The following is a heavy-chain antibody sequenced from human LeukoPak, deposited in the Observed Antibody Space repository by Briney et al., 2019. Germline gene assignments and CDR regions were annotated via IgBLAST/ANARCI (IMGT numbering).Heavy chain of an antibody. CDR1: GGSFSGYY. CDR3: ASLKSYDFWSGFDP. V-gene: IGHV4-34*01. CDR2: INHSGST. D-gene: IGHD3-3*01. Sequence: SETLSLTCAVYGGSFSGYYWSWIRQPPGKGLEWIGEINHSGSTNYNPSLKSRVTISVDTSKNQCSLKLSSVTAADTAVYYCASLKSYDFWSGFDPWGQGTLVTVSS. J-gene: IGHJ5*02.